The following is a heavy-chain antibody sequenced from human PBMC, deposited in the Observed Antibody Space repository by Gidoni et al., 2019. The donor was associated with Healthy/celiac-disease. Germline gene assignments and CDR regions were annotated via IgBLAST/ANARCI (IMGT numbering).Heavy chain of an antibody. D-gene: IGHD7-27*01. CDR1: GDSVSSNSAA. CDR2: TYYRSKWYN. Sequence: QVQLQQSGPGRVKPSQTLSLTYAICGDSVSSNSAAWNWFRQSPSGGLEWLGSTYYRSKWYNDYAVSVKSRITINPDTSKNPFSLQLNSVTPEDTAVYYCARDLEEAKTGDGSGYFDYWGQGTLVTVSS. CDR3: ARDLEEAKTGDGSGYFDY. V-gene: IGHV6-1*01. J-gene: IGHJ4*02.